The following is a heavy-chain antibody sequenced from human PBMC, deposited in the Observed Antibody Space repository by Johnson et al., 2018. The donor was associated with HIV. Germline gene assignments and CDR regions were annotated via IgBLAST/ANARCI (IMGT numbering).Heavy chain of an antibody. Sequence: EVQLVESGGGVIRPGGSLRLSCAASGFTFDDYGMSWVRQAPGKGLEWVSGIYWNGGSTTYADSVMGRFTISRDNAKNSLQLKMNSLRAEDTAVYYCARSKVCSGGSCPDAFDIWGQGTMLIVSS. J-gene: IGHJ3*02. V-gene: IGHV3-20*04. CDR1: GFTFDDYG. D-gene: IGHD2-15*01. CDR3: ARSKVCSGGSCPDAFDI. CDR2: IYWNGGST.